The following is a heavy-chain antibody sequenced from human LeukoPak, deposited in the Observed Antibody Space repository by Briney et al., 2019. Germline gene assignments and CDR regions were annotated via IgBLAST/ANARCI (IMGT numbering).Heavy chain of an antibody. D-gene: IGHD6-13*01. CDR1: GFTFTRYW. V-gene: IGHV3-7*03. CDR3: ARRGNRLAGAGTDY. CDR2: IKQDESEK. Sequence: GGSLRLSCAASGFTFTRYWISWVRQAPGKGLEWVAHIKQDESEKYYVDSVKGRFTISRDNAKNSLFLQMNSLRAEDTAVYYCARRGNRLAGAGTDYWGQGTLVTVSS. J-gene: IGHJ4*02.